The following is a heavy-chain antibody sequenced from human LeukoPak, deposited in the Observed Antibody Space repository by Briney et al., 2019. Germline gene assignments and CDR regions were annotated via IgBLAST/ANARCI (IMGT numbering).Heavy chain of an antibody. CDR1: GFTFSDYW. Sequence: PGGSLRLSCTASGFTFSDYWMHWVRQAPGKELVWVSRTNTDGSSNTYAESVKGRFTISRDNAKNTVYLEMNSLRAEDTAVYYCARGMTYYYGSGKFDYWGQGSLVTVSS. CDR2: TNTDGSSN. V-gene: IGHV3-74*01. CDR3: ARGMTYYYGSGKFDY. D-gene: IGHD3-10*01. J-gene: IGHJ4*02.